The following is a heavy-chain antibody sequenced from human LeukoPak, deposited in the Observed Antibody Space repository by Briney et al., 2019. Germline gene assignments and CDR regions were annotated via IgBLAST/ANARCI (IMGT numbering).Heavy chain of an antibody. CDR2: ISNSANYI. V-gene: IGHV3-21*01. Sequence: GGSLRLSCEATGFTFTSYSMNWVRQAPGKGLEWVASISNSANYIYYSDSVRGRFTVSRDNAKNSLYLQMNSLRAEDTAVYYCAIYGSGSLAPRAFDIWGQGTMVTVSS. CDR3: AIYGSGSLAPRAFDI. CDR1: GFTFTSYS. D-gene: IGHD3-10*01. J-gene: IGHJ3*02.